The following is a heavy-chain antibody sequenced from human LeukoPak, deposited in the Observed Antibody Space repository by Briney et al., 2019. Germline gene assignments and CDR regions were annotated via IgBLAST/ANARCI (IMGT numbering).Heavy chain of an antibody. CDR3: ARRGSSSWRFDS. J-gene: IGHJ4*02. CDR2: IYYSGRT. D-gene: IGHD6-13*01. Sequence: PSETLSLTCTVSGGSISSYYWSWIRQPPGKGQEWIGYIYYSGRTNYNPSLKSRVTISVDTSKNQFSLKLSSVTAADTAVYYCARRGSSSWRFDSWGQGTLVTVSS. V-gene: IGHV4-59*08. CDR1: GGSISSYY.